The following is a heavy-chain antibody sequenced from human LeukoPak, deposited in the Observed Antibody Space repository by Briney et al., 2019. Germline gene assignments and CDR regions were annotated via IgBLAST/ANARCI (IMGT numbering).Heavy chain of an antibody. D-gene: IGHD3-10*01. J-gene: IGHJ5*02. CDR1: GYSFTSYW. V-gene: IGHV5-51*01. CDR2: IYPGDSDT. Sequence: GESLKISCEGSGYSFTSYWIGWVRQMPGTGLEWMGIIYPGDSDTRYSPSFQGQVTISADKSISTVYLQWSSLKASDTAMYYCARSMVRGVKFWFDPWGQGTLVTVSS. CDR3: ARSMVRGVKFWFDP.